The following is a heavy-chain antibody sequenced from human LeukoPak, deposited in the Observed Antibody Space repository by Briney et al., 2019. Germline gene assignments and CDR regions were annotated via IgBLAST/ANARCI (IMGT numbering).Heavy chain of an antibody. V-gene: IGHV3-30*18. J-gene: IGHJ4*02. CDR1: GFPFSSYG. CDR2: ISYDGSNK. D-gene: IGHD6-13*01. CDR3: AKVGIQASFDY. Sequence: GGSLRLSCAASGFPFSSYGMHWVRQAPGRGLEWVAVISYDGSNKYYADSVKGRFTISRDNSKNTLYLQMNSLRAEHTAVYYCAKVGIQASFDYWGQGTLVTVSS.